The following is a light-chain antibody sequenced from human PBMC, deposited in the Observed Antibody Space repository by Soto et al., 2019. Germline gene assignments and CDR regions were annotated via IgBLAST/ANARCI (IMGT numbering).Light chain of an antibody. CDR3: QSYDSSLSGYV. V-gene: IGLV1-40*01. CDR1: SSNIGAGYD. J-gene: IGLJ1*01. CDR2: GNS. Sequence: QPVLTQPPSVSGGPGQRVTISCTGRSSNIGAGYDVHWYQQLPGTAPKLLIYGNSNRPSGVPDRFSGSKSGTSASLAITGLQAEDEADYYCQSYDSSLSGYVFGTGTKLTVL.